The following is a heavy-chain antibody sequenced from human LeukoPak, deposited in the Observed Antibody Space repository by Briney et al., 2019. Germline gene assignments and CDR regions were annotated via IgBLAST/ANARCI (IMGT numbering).Heavy chain of an antibody. CDR2: VYYGRSP. J-gene: IGHJ4*02. V-gene: IGHV4-39*02. CDR3: ARSSGTGTFSY. Sequence: SETLSLTCTVSGDPISRSTYYWAWIRQPPGKGLEWIGSVYYGRSPYFNPSLESRATISVDTSKNHFSLKMSSVTAADTAVYYCARSSGTGTFSYWGQGTLVTVSS. CDR1: GDPISRSTYY. D-gene: IGHD6-25*01.